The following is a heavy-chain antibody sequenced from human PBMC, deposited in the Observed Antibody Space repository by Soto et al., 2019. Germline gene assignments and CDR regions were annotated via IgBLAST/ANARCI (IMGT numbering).Heavy chain of an antibody. CDR1: GFTFRNYG. J-gene: IGHJ2*01. CDR3: TRDISSRYFDL. V-gene: IGHV3-33*01. Sequence: QVQLVESGGGVVQPGKSLRLSCAASGFTFRNYGMHWVRQAPGKGLEWVAVIWYDGSNTYYADSVKGRFTISRDNSKSTLDLQMSSLRAEDTAIYYCTRDISSRYFDLWGRGSLVTVSS. CDR2: IWYDGSNT.